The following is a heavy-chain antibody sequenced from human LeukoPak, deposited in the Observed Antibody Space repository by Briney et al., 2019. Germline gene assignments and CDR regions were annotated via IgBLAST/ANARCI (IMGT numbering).Heavy chain of an antibody. Sequence: PSETLSLTCAVYGGSFSGYYWSWIRQPPGKGLEWIGEINHSGSTNCNPSLKSRVTISVDTSKNQFSLKLSSVTAADTAVYYCARGTVTKLFDYWGQGTLVTVSS. CDR3: ARGTVTKLFDY. V-gene: IGHV4-34*01. CDR1: GGSFSGYY. D-gene: IGHD4-17*01. J-gene: IGHJ4*02. CDR2: INHSGST.